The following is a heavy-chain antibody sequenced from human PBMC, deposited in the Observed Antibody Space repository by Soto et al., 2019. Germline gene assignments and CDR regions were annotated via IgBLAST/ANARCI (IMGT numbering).Heavy chain of an antibody. V-gene: IGHV1-2*04. CDR1: GYTFTGYY. J-gene: IGHJ4*02. Sequence: GASVKVSCKASGYTFTGYYMHWVRQAPGQGLEWMGWINPNSGGINYAQKFQGWVTMTRDTSISTAYMELSRLRSDDTAVYYCARMVWSGYSYGSRKYYSDYWGQGTLVTVSS. CDR3: ARMVWSGYSYGSRKYYSDY. D-gene: IGHD5-18*01. CDR2: INPNSGGI.